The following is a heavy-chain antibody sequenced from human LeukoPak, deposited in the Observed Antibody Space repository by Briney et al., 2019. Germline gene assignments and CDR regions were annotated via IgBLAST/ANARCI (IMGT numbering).Heavy chain of an antibody. Sequence: SETLSLTCSVSGGSISSYYWSWIRQPPGKGLEWIGYIYYTGSTNYNPSLESRATISIDTSKKQLSLKLRSVTAADTAVYYCARNRRESSKPNDAFDIWGQGTMVTVSS. J-gene: IGHJ3*02. CDR3: ARNRRESSKPNDAFDI. CDR1: GGSISSYY. D-gene: IGHD4-11*01. CDR2: IYYTGST. V-gene: IGHV4-59*01.